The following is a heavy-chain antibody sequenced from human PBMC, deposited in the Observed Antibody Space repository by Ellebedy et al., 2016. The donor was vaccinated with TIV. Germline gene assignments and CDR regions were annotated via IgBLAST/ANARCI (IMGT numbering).Heavy chain of an antibody. CDR3: AREGPSEIAVAGRGYFDY. D-gene: IGHD6-19*01. CDR2: INPSGGST. Sequence: AASVKVSCKASGYTFTSYYMHLVRQAPGQGLEWMGIINPSGGSTSYTQKFQGRVTMTRDTSTSTVYMGLSSLRSEDTAVYYCAREGPSEIAVAGRGYFDYWGQGTLVTVSS. CDR1: GYTFTSYY. J-gene: IGHJ4*02. V-gene: IGHV1-46*01.